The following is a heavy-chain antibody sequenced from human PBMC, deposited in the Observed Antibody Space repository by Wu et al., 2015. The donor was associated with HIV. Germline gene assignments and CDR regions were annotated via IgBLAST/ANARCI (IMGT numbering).Heavy chain of an antibody. V-gene: IGHV1-69*12. Sequence: QVQLVQSGAEVKKPGSSVKVSCKASGDTFSNYAINWVRQAPGQGLEWMGDILPIYGTTHYAQKFQGRVTISADESTTTAYIEVRRLRSDDTAVYYCAARSCSGGSCYPFDAFDIWGQGTIVTVSS. D-gene: IGHD2-15*01. CDR2: ILPIYGTT. CDR3: AARSCSGGSCYPFDAFDI. J-gene: IGHJ3*02. CDR1: GDTFSNYA.